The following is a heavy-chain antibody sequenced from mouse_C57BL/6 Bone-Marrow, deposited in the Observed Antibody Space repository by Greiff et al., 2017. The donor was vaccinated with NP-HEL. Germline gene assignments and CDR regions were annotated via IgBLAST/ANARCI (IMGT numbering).Heavy chain of an antibody. CDR2: ISDGGSYT. Sequence: EVKLVESGGGLVKPGGSLKLSCAASGFTFSSYAMSWVRQTPEKRLEWVATISDGGSYTYYPDNVKGRFTISRDNAKNNLYLQMSHLKSDDTAMYYRARDGYTGDYWGQGTTLTVSS. V-gene: IGHV5-4*01. J-gene: IGHJ2*01. CDR3: ARDGYTGDY. CDR1: GFTFSSYA. D-gene: IGHD2-2*01.